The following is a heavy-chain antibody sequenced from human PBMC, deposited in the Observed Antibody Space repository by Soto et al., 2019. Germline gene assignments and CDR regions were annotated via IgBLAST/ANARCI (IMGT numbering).Heavy chain of an antibody. V-gene: IGHV3-33*01. Sequence: QVQLVESGGGVVQPGRSLRLSCAASGFTFSSYGMHWVRQAPGKGLEWVAVIWYDGRNKYYADSVKGRFTISRDNSKNTLYLQLNSLRAEDTAVYYCARESYDIHSHYFDYLGQGTLVTVSS. J-gene: IGHJ4*02. CDR1: GFTFSSYG. CDR3: ARESYDIHSHYFDY. CDR2: IWYDGRNK. D-gene: IGHD3-9*01.